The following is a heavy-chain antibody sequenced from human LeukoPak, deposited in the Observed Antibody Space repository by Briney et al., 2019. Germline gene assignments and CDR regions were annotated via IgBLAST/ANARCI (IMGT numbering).Heavy chain of an antibody. CDR2: INHSGST. CDR1: GGSFSGYY. CDR3: ARAVTYAFDI. D-gene: IGHD2/OR15-2a*01. J-gene: IGHJ3*02. Sequence: SETLSLTCAVYGGSFSGYYWSLIRQPPGKGLEWIGEINHSGSTNYNPSLKSRVTISVDTSKNQFSLKLSSVTAADTAVYYCARAVTYAFDIWGQGTMVTVSS. V-gene: IGHV4-34*01.